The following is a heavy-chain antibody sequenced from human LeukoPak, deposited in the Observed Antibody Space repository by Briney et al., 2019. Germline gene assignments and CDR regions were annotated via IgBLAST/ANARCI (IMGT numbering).Heavy chain of an antibody. CDR3: ARVTGYIVEDYFDY. D-gene: IGHD3-22*01. V-gene: IGHV4-39*07. CDR1: GGSISSSTYY. CDR2: IYNSGSN. J-gene: IGHJ4*02. Sequence: SETLSLTCTVSGGSISSSTYYWGWIRQPPGKGLEWIASIYNSGSNYYNPSLKSRVIISVDTSKNQFSLKVSSVTAADTAVYYCARVTGYIVEDYFDYWGQGTLVTVSS.